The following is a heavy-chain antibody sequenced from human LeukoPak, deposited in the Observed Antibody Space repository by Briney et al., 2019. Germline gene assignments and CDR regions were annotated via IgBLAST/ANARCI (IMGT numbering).Heavy chain of an antibody. J-gene: IGHJ4*02. Sequence: ASVKVSCKASGYTFTGYYMHWVRQAPGQGLEWMGWINPNSGGTNYAQKFRGRVTITRDTSISTAYMELSRLRSDDTAVYYCASVSGYDWAYYFDYWGQGTLVTVSS. CDR1: GYTFTGYY. V-gene: IGHV1-2*02. CDR3: ASVSGYDWAYYFDY. D-gene: IGHD5-12*01. CDR2: INPNSGGT.